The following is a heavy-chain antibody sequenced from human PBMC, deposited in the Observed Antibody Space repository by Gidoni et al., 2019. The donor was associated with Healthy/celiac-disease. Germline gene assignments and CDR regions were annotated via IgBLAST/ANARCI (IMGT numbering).Heavy chain of an antibody. V-gene: IGHV4-34*01. CDR3: ARRWCSGWYHYYYGMDV. D-gene: IGHD6-19*01. CDR2: INHSGST. J-gene: IGHJ6*02. Sequence: QVQPQQWGAGLLKPSETLSPTCAAYGGSFSGYYWSWIRQPPGKGLEWIGEINHSGSTNYNPSLKSRVTISVDTSKNQFSLKLSSVTAADTAVYYCARRWCSGWYHYYYGMDVWGQGTTVTVSS. CDR1: GGSFSGYY.